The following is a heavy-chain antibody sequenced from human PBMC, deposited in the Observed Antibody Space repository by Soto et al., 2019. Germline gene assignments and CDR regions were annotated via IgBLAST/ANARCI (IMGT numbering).Heavy chain of an antibody. D-gene: IGHD6-6*01. J-gene: IGHJ4*02. CDR3: ARHGVPASSYRD. Sequence: QVQLQESGPGLVKPSETLSLTCTVSGGSISSYYWSWIRQPPGKGLEWIGYIYYSGSTNYNPSLKSRVTISVDTSKNQFSLKLSSVTAADTAVYYCARHGVPASSYRDWGQGTLVTVSS. CDR2: IYYSGST. CDR1: GGSISSYY. V-gene: IGHV4-59*08.